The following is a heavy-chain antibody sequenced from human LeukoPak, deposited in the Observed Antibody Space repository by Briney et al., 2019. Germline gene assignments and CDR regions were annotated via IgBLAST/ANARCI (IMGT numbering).Heavy chain of an antibody. Sequence: GESLRISCKGSGYSFTSYWISWVRQMPGKGVGWMGRFDPSDSYTNYSPSFQGHVTISADKSISTAYLQWSSLKASDTAMYYCARHPQLAAAAIDVDYWGQGTLVTVSS. D-gene: IGHD6-13*01. V-gene: IGHV5-10-1*01. CDR1: GYSFTSYW. CDR3: ARHPQLAAAAIDVDY. CDR2: FDPSDSYT. J-gene: IGHJ4*02.